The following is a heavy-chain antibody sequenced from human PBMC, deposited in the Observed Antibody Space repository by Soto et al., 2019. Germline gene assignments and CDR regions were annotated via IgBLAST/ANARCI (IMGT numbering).Heavy chain of an antibody. Sequence: EVQLVESGGGLVQPGGSLRLSCAASGFTLSDYYMDWLRQAPGEGLEWVGRTRNRANRHTTEYAASVKGRFTISRDDSSNSLYLQINSLKTEDTAVYYCARGGNTNWRYFYYWGQGTLVTVSS. V-gene: IGHV3-72*01. CDR1: GFTLSDYY. CDR2: TRNRANRHTT. D-gene: IGHD1-1*01. CDR3: ARGGNTNWRYFYY. J-gene: IGHJ4*02.